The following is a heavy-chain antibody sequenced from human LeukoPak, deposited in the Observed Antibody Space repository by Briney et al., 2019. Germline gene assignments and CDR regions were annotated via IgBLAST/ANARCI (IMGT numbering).Heavy chain of an antibody. V-gene: IGHV3-15*01. Sequence: PGGSLRLSXAASGFTFSNAWMSWVGQAPGKGLEWVGRIKSKTDGGTTDYAAPVKCRFTISRDDSKNTLYLQMNSLKTEDTAVYYCTTDLSYYDSSGYSDYWGQGTLVTVSS. D-gene: IGHD3-22*01. CDR1: GFTFSNAW. CDR2: IKSKTDGGTT. CDR3: TTDLSYYDSSGYSDY. J-gene: IGHJ4*02.